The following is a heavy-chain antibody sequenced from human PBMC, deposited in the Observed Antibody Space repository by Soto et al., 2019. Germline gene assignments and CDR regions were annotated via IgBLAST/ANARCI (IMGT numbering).Heavy chain of an antibody. CDR1: GYTFTSYA. J-gene: IGHJ4*02. V-gene: IGHV1-3*01. CDR3: ARGGYSYGYGHFDY. CDR2: INAGNGNT. Sequence: ASVKVSCKASGYTFTSYAMHWVRQAPGQRLEWMGWINAGNGNTKYSQKFQGRVTITADESTSTAYMELSSLRSEDTAVYYCARGGYSYGYGHFDYWGQGTLVTAPQ. D-gene: IGHD5-18*01.